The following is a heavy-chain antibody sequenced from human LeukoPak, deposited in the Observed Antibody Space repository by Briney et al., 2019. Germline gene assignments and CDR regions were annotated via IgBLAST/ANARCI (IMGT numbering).Heavy chain of an antibody. V-gene: IGHV3-30-3*01. CDR2: ISYDGSNK. Sequence: GGSLRLSCAASGFTFSNAWMSWVRQAPGKGLEWVAVISYDGSNKYYADSVKGRFTISRDNSKNTLYLQMNSLRAEDTAVYYCARAGGSGSQRNPRTRFFDYWGQGTLVTVSS. CDR3: ARAGGSGSQRNPRTRFFDY. J-gene: IGHJ4*02. D-gene: IGHD3-10*01. CDR1: GFTFSNAW.